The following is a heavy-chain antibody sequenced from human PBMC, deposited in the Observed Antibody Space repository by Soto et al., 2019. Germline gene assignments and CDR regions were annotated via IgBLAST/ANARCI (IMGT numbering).Heavy chain of an antibody. V-gene: IGHV6-1*01. J-gene: IGHJ3*02. CDR2: TYYRSKWYN. CDR3: ARESALSSGWSDFVAFDI. Sequence: SPTLSLTCAISGDSVSSNSAAWNWIRQSPSRGLEWLGRTYYRSKWYNDYAVSVKSRITINPDTSKNQFSLQLNSVTPEDTAVYYCARESALSSGWSDFVAFDIWGQGTMVTVSS. D-gene: IGHD6-19*01. CDR1: GDSVSSNSAA.